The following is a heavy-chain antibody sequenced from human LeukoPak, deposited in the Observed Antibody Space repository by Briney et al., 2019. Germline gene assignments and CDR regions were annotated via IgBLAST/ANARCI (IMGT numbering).Heavy chain of an antibody. Sequence: SPTLSLTFAISGDSFSINSAAWNWSRQSPSRGLEWRGRTYYRSEWYNDYAVSVKSRITINPDTSKNQFSLQMKSVTPEDTAVYYCAREGEGSSWWSSSWYGPLFDYWGQGTLVTVSS. CDR1: GDSFSINSAA. CDR3: AREGEGSSWWSSSWYGPLFDY. CDR2: TYYRSEWYN. V-gene: IGHV6-1*01. D-gene: IGHD6-13*01. J-gene: IGHJ4*02.